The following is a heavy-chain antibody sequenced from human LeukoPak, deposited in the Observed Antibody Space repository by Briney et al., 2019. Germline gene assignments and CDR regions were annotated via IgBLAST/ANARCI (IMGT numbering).Heavy chain of an antibody. Sequence: GGSLRLSCAASGFTFSNYSMNWVRQAPGKGLEWVSSISSSSSYIYYADSVKGRFTISRDNAKNSLYLQMNSLRAEDTAVYYCARGAAAIRWYFDLWGRGTLVTVSS. V-gene: IGHV3-21*01. CDR2: ISSSSSYI. CDR3: ARGAAAIRWYFDL. J-gene: IGHJ2*01. D-gene: IGHD6-13*01. CDR1: GFTFSNYS.